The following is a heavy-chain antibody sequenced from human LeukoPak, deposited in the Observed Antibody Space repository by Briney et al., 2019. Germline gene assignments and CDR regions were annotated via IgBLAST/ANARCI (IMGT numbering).Heavy chain of an antibody. CDR3: ARASARINWFDS. CDR2: MNPNSGNT. V-gene: IGHV1-8*01. J-gene: IGHJ5*01. Sequence: ASVKVSCKPFGYTFTSYDINWVRQATGQGLEWMGWMNPNSGNTGYAQKFQGRVTMTRNTSISTAYMELSSLRSEDTAVYYSARASARINWFDSWGQGTLVTVSS. CDR1: GYTFTSYD.